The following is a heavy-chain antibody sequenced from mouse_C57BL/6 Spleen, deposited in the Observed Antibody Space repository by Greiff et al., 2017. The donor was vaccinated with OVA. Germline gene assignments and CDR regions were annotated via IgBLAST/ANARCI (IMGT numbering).Heavy chain of an antibody. CDR2: INPNNGGT. CDR3: ARSGDYYGSAWFAY. D-gene: IGHD1-1*01. J-gene: IGHJ3*01. V-gene: IGHV1-22*01. CDR1: GYTFTDYN. Sequence: DVKLVESGPELVKPGASVKMSCKASGYTFTDYNMHWVKQSHGKSLEWIGYINPNNGGTSYNQKFKGKATLTVNKSSSTAYMELRSLTSEDSAVYYGARSGDYYGSAWFAYWGQGTLATVSA.